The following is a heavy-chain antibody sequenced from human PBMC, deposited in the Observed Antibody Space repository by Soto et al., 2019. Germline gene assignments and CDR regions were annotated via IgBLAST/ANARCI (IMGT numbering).Heavy chain of an antibody. D-gene: IGHD2-8*01. V-gene: IGHV1-69*08. J-gene: IGHJ4*02. CDR3: ARDRGYCTNGVCEGY. CDR1: GGTFSSYT. CDR2: IIPILGIA. Sequence: QVQLVQSGAEVKKPGSSVKVSCKASGGTFSSYTISWVRQAPGQGLEWMGRIIPILGIANYAQKFQGRVTITADKSTSTAYMELSSLRSEDTAVYYCARDRGYCTNGVCEGYGGQGTLVTVSS.